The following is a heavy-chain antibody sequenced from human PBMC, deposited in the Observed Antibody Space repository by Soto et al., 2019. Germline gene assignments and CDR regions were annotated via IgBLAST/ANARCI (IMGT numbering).Heavy chain of an antibody. CDR3: AGIPYYDILTGYYKGGFYY. J-gene: IGHJ4*02. Sequence: EVQLVESGGGLVKPGGSLRLSCAASGFTFSSYSMNWVRQAPGKGLEWVSSISSSSSYIYYADSVKGRFTISRDNAKNSLDLHMNSLRAEDTAVYYCAGIPYYDILTGYYKGGFYYWGQGTLVTVSS. CDR1: GFTFSSYS. D-gene: IGHD3-9*01. CDR2: ISSSSSYI. V-gene: IGHV3-21*01.